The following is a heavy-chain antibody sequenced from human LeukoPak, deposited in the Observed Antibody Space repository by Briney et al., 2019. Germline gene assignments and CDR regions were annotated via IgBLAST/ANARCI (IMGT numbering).Heavy chain of an antibody. Sequence: GGSLRLSCAASGFTFSDYYMSWIRQAPGKGPEWVSYISSSSRTIYYADSVKGRFTISRDNAKNSLYLQMNSLRAEDTAVYYCARSDSSSWYSLHDYWGQGTLVTVSS. CDR2: ISSSSRTI. CDR1: GFTFSDYY. J-gene: IGHJ4*02. D-gene: IGHD6-13*01. CDR3: ARSDSSSWYSLHDY. V-gene: IGHV3-11*04.